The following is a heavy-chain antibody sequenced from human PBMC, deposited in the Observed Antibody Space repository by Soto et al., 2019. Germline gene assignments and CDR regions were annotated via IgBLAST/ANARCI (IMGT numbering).Heavy chain of an antibody. V-gene: IGHV5-51*01. Sequence: GESLQISCKASGYNFSNYLIGWVRQMPGKGLEWMGNIFPLDFDTRYNPSFQGLVTISADKSTNTAHLQWSSLKASDTAIYYCVKHLASGFHTTNYFGLDVWGQGTTVTVSS. D-gene: IGHD3-3*01. J-gene: IGHJ6*02. CDR1: GYNFSNYL. CDR3: VKHLASGFHTTNYFGLDV. CDR2: IFPLDFDT.